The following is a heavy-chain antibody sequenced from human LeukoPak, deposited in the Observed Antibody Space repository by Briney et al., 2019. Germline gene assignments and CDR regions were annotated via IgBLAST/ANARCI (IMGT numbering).Heavy chain of an antibody. CDR1: GGTFSSYA. CDR2: IIPIFGTA. D-gene: IGHD1-26*01. J-gene: IGHJ3*02. V-gene: IGHV1-69*13. Sequence: ASVKVSCKASGGTFSSYAISWVRQAPGQGLEWMGGIIPIFGTANYAQKFQGRVTITADESTSTAYMELSSLRSEDTAVYYCARSIVGAGYAFDIWGQGTMVTVSS. CDR3: ARSIVGAGYAFDI.